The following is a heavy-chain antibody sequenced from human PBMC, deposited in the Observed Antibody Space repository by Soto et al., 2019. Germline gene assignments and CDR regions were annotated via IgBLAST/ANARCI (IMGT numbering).Heavy chain of an antibody. D-gene: IGHD6-6*01. CDR1: GYTFTSYA. Sequence: GASVKVSCKASGYTFTSYAMHWVRQATRDRRGWMGYINAVNGNTKYSQKFQSRATNTRDTSASTADMELSSLRSEDTAVYYCARGIAALHFDLWGRGTLVTVSS. V-gene: IGHV1-3*01. CDR2: INAVNGNT. J-gene: IGHJ2*01. CDR3: ARGIAALHFDL.